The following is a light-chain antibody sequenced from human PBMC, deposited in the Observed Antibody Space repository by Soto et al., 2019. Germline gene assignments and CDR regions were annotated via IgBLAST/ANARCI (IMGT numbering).Light chain of an antibody. CDR2: AAS. J-gene: IGKJ5*01. CDR1: QVISTS. Sequence: DIQLTQSPSFLSPSIGDSVTITCRASQVISTSLAWYQLKPGKAPKLLIYAASTLASGVPSRFSATVSGTEFSLTITSLQPEDFATYYCQQLFDSPITFGQGTRLEIK. CDR3: QQLFDSPIT. V-gene: IGKV1-9*01.